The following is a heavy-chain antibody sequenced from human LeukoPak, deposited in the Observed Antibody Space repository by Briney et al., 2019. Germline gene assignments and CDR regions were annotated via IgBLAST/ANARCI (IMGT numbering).Heavy chain of an antibody. CDR1: EFTFSTYW. V-gene: IGHV3-74*01. CDR3: ARANPGMAFDY. D-gene: IGHD6-13*01. Sequence: GGSLRPSCAASEFTFSTYWMYWVRQAPRKGLVCVSQINTDGSFTSYADSVKGRFTISRDNAKNTLYLQMNSLRAEDTAVYYCARANPGMAFDYWGQGTLVTVSS. CDR2: INTDGSFT. J-gene: IGHJ4*02.